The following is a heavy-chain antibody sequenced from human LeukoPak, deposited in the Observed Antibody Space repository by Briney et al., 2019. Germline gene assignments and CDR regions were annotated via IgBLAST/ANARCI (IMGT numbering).Heavy chain of an antibody. V-gene: IGHV3-11*04. J-gene: IGHJ6*02. CDR1: GFTFSDYY. CDR3: ASSIASDSYYYGMDV. D-gene: IGHD6-6*01. Sequence: TGGSLRLSCAASGFTFSDYYMSWIRQAPGKGLEWVSYISSSGSTIYYADSVKGRFTISRDNAKNSLYLQMNSLRAEDTAVYYCASSIASDSYYYGMDVWGQGTTVTVSS. CDR2: ISSSGSTI.